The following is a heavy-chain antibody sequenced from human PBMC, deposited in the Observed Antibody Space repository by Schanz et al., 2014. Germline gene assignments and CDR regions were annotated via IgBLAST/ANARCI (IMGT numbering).Heavy chain of an antibody. V-gene: IGHV3-23*04. CDR1: GFTFSSYG. CDR2: ISGSGGST. D-gene: IGHD3-22*01. CDR3: AKDPSHGDYDYYFDY. Sequence: VQLVESGGGVVQFGRSLRLSCVASGFTFSSYGMHWVHQAPGKGLEWVSAISGSGGSTYYADSVKGRFTISRDNSKNTLYLQMNSLRAEDTAVYYCAKDPSHGDYDYYFDYWGQGTLVTVSS. J-gene: IGHJ4*02.